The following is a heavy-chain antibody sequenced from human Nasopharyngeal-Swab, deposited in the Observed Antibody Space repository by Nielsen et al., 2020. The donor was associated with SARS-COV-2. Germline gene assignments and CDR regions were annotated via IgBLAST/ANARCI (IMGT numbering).Heavy chain of an antibody. CDR3: ARQNVLKHLEWTSTFYSYRIDV. V-gene: IGHV4-59*08. Sequence: SETLSLTCTVSGDSMITNSWIWIRQPPGKGLEWIGYIYYNGRTNYTPSLKSRVTVSLDMSRNQFSLKLDSVTAADTATYYCARQNVLKHLEWTSTFYSYRIDVWGKGTTVTVSS. D-gene: IGHD2/OR15-2a*01. CDR1: GDSMITNS. CDR2: IYYNGRT. J-gene: IGHJ6*03.